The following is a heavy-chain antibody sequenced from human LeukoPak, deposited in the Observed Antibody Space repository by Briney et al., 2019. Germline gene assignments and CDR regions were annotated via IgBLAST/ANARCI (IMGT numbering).Heavy chain of an antibody. J-gene: IGHJ5*02. CDR1: GFIFTDYS. V-gene: IGHV3-48*02. Sequence: PGGSLRLSCAASGFIFTDYSMNWVRQAAGEGLEWVSHINGNSITRYYADSVKGRFTISRDNVKNSLYLQMNSLRDEDTAVYYCAKDPYRVIVATGNYLDPWGQGTLVTVSS. CDR2: INGNSITR. CDR3: AKDPYRVIVATGNYLDP. D-gene: IGHD2-21*01.